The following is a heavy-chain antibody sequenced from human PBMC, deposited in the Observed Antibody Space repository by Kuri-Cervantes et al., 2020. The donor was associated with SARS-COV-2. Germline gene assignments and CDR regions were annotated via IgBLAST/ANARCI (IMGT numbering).Heavy chain of an antibody. CDR3: AKDLGGYDRGAFDI. CDR1: GFTFSSYG. Sequence: GGSLRLSCAASGFTFSSYGMHWVRQAPGKGLEWAAFIRYDGSNKYYADSVKGRFTISRDNSKNTLYLQMNSLRAEDTAVYYCAKDLGGYDRGAFDIWGQGTMVTVSS. D-gene: IGHD5-12*01. CDR2: IRYDGSNK. V-gene: IGHV3-30*02. J-gene: IGHJ3*02.